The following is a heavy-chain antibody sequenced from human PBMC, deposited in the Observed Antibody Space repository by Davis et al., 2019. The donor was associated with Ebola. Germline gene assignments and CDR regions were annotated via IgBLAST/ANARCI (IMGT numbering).Heavy chain of an antibody. J-gene: IGHJ4*02. V-gene: IGHV3-7*01. CDR1: GFTFSNYW. D-gene: IGHD2-2*01. CDR3: VVRSSN. Sequence: GESLKISCAVSGFTFSNYWMSWVRQAPGKGLEWVANIKEDGSEKNYVDSVKGRFTISRDNAKNSLYLQMSSLRAEDTGLYYCVVRSSNWGQGTLVIVSS. CDR2: IKEDGSEK.